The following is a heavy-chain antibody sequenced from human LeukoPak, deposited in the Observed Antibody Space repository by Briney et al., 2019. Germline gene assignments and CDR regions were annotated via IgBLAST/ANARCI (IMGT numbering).Heavy chain of an antibody. J-gene: IGHJ4*02. V-gene: IGHV3-21*04. CDR1: GFTFSSYS. Sequence: GGSLRLSCAASGFTFSSYSMNWVRQAPGKGLEWVSSISSSSSYIYYADSVKGRFTISRDNSKNTLYLQMNSLRAEDTAVYYCAKARQWELLDFDYWGQGTLVTVSS. D-gene: IGHD1-26*01. CDR2: ISSSSSYI. CDR3: AKARQWELLDFDY.